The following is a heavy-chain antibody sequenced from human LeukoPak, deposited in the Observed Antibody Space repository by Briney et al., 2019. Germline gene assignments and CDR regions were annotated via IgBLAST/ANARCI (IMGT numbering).Heavy chain of an antibody. CDR2: VNGNGDTT. Sequence: GGSLRLSCSASGFIFTTYTMYWVRQAPGKGLELVSVVNGNGDTTYYTDSVKGRFTISRDNSKNPLYLQRSSLRAEDTAVYYCVGDQVDDTGYLRWGQGTRVTVS. CDR1: GFIFTTYT. V-gene: IGHV3-64D*06. D-gene: IGHD3-9*01. J-gene: IGHJ4*02. CDR3: VGDQVDDTGYLR.